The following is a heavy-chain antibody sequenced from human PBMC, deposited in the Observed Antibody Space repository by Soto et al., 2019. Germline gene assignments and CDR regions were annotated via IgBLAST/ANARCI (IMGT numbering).Heavy chain of an antibody. CDR2: IYYTGTT. J-gene: IGHJ2*01. V-gene: IGHV4-31*03. Sequence: QVQLQESGPGLVKPSQTLSLTCTVSGGSINTGGFYWNWIRQHPGKGLEWIGYIYYTGTTYYTPSLRSRLTMTVDTSKNQFSLKLSSVTAADTAVYYCAREITGDWLFELWGRGTLVTVSS. CDR1: GGSINTGGFY. CDR3: AREITGDWLFEL. D-gene: IGHD7-27*01.